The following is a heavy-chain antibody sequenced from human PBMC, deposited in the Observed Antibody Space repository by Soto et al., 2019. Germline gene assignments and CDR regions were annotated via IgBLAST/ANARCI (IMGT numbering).Heavy chain of an antibody. CDR2: IYYSGNT. CDR1: GGSISSGGYY. D-gene: IGHD3-22*01. Sequence: QVQLQESGPGLVKPSQTLSLTCTVSGGSISSGGYYWSWIRQHPGKGLEWIGYIYYSGNTYYNPSHKSRVTIPDDTSKNQFALKLSSVTAADTAVYYCARATYYYDSSGYSDRVLDYWGQGTLVTVSS. J-gene: IGHJ4*02. V-gene: IGHV4-31*03. CDR3: ARATYYYDSSGYSDRVLDY.